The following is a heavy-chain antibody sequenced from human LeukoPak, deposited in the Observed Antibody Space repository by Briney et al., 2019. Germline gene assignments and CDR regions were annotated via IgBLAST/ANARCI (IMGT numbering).Heavy chain of an antibody. CDR3: ARDSGNWSYDY. V-gene: IGHV3-30*04. Sequence: PGGSLRLSCAASGFTFSNYALHWVRQAPGKGLEWVAVISYDGSNKFYADSVRGRFTISRDNSKNTLYLQMNSLRAEDTAVNYCARDSGNWSYDYWGQGTLVTVSS. J-gene: IGHJ4*02. D-gene: IGHD1-7*01. CDR1: GFTFSNYA. CDR2: ISYDGSNK.